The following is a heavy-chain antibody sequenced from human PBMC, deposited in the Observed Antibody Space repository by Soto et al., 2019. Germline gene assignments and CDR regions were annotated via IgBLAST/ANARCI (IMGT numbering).Heavy chain of an antibody. CDR1: GFTFSNYA. V-gene: IGHV3-23*01. CDR3: AKDRNSGNNPHFDS. D-gene: IGHD1-26*01. J-gene: IGHJ4*02. CDR2: LGGSDGST. Sequence: LRLSCAASGFTFSNYAMSWVRQAPGRGLEWVSALGGSDGSTFYGDSVKGRFTISRDNSKNALYLQINSLRAEDTAVYYCAKDRNSGNNPHFDSWGQGTLVTVSS.